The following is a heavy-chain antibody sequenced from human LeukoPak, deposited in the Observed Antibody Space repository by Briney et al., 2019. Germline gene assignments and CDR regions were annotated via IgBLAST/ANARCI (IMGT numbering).Heavy chain of an antibody. Sequence: GASVKVSCKASGGTFSSYTISWVRQAPGQGLEWMGRITPILGIANYAQKFQGRVTITADKSTSTAYMELSSLRSEDTAVYYCARVNGLYYYGMDVWGQGTTVTVSS. V-gene: IGHV1-69*02. CDR1: GGTFSSYT. J-gene: IGHJ6*02. CDR2: ITPILGIA. CDR3: ARVNGLYYYGMDV.